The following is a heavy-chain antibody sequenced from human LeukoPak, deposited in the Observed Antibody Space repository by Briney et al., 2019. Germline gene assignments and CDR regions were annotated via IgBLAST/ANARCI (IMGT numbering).Heavy chain of an antibody. CDR3: ARVDGSTT. CDR2: IKQDRSEK. J-gene: IGHJ5*02. Sequence: TGGSLRLSCAASGFTFSNYWMSWVRQAPGKGLEWVANIKQDRSEKYYVDSVKGRFTISRDNAKNSLYLQTNSLRAEDTAVYYCARVDGSTTWGQGTLVTVSS. V-gene: IGHV3-7*01. D-gene: IGHD3-10*01. CDR1: GFTFSNYW.